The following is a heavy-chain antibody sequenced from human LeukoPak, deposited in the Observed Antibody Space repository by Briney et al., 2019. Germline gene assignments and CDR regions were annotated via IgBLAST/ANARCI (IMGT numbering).Heavy chain of an antibody. J-gene: IGHJ6*03. CDR1: GFSATISA. CDR2: IVVRSGNT. Sequence: ASVKVSCKASGFSATISAIQWVRQARGQRPEWIGWIVVRSGNTNYAQNFHERVTITRDVSTSTAYMELSSLRSEDTAVYYCATESGALRTYYYYMDVWGKGTTVTVSS. V-gene: IGHV1-58*02. CDR3: ATESGALRTYYYYMDV. D-gene: IGHD6-25*01.